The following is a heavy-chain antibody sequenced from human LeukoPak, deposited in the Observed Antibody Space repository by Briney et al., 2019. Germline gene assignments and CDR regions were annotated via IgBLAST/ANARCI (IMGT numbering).Heavy chain of an antibody. CDR3: AREMVRGVPPWYFDL. CDR2: ISYDGSNK. CDR1: GFTFSSYA. D-gene: IGHD3-10*01. V-gene: IGHV3-30-3*01. Sequence: GGFLRLSCAASGFTFSSYAMHWVRQAPGKGLERVAVISYDGSNKYYADSVKGRFTISRDNSKNTIYLEMNSLRAEDTAVYYFAREMVRGVPPWYFDLWGRGTLVTVSS. J-gene: IGHJ2*01.